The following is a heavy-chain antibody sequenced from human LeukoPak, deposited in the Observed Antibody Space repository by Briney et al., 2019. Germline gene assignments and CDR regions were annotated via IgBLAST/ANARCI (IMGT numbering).Heavy chain of an antibody. CDR3: ALIQDSSGWYSFDP. CDR2: IYSGGST. CDR1: GFTVSSNY. V-gene: IGHV3-53*04. Sequence: GSLRLSCAASGFTVSSNYMSWVRQAPGKGLEWVSVIYSGGSTYYADSVKGRFTISRHNSKNTLYLQMNSLRAEDTAVYYCALIQDSSGWYSFDPWGQGTLVTVSS. J-gene: IGHJ5*02. D-gene: IGHD6-19*01.